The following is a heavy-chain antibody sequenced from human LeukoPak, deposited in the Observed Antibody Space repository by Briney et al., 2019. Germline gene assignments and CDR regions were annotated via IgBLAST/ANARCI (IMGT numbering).Heavy chain of an antibody. V-gene: IGHV4-34*01. CDR1: GGSFSGYY. D-gene: IGHD3-10*01. Sequence: PSETLSLTCAVHGGSFSGYYWNWIRQPPGKGLEWIGEINHSGSTNYNPSLKSRVTISVDTSKNQFSLKLSSVTAADTAVYYCARVHRAMVRGAWGFDPWGQGTLVTVSS. CDR3: ARVHRAMVRGAWGFDP. J-gene: IGHJ5*02. CDR2: INHSGST.